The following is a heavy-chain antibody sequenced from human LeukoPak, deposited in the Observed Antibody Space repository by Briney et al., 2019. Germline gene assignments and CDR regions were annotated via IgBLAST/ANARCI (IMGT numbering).Heavy chain of an antibody. CDR3: AKDLGCSDP. D-gene: IGHD3-10*02. J-gene: IGHJ5*02. CDR1: GLIYSSYG. CDR2: IRYEGSNK. V-gene: IGHV3-30*02. Sequence: GGSLSLSCAASGLIYSSYGMHWVRGAPGRGRVGVAYIRYEGSNKHYADSVKRRYTISRDNHRHTVYVQMHTERAEDRAVYYCAKDLGCSDPCGEGTLVTV.